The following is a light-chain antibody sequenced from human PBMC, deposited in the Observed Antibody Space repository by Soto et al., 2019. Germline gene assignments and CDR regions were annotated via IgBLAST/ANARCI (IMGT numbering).Light chain of an antibody. Sequence: EIVLTQSPGTLSLSPGESATLSCRASQSVRSSYLAWYQQTPGQTPRLLIYAASSRATGIPDRFSGSGSGTDFSLIISRLEAEDFAVYYCQQYGSSPRTFGQGTKVDIK. J-gene: IGKJ1*01. CDR1: QSVRSSY. CDR2: AAS. V-gene: IGKV3-20*01. CDR3: QQYGSSPRT.